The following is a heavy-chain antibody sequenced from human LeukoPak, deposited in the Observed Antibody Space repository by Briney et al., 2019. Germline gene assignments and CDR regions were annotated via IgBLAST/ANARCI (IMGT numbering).Heavy chain of an antibody. CDR1: GFIVSSSY. V-gene: IGHV3-49*04. Sequence: GGSLRLSCAASGFIVSSSYMSWVRQAPGKGLEWVGFIRSKAYGGTTEYAASVKGRFTISRDDSKSIAYLQMNSLKTEDTAVYYCTRGGWFGELGDFDYWGQGTLVTVSS. CDR3: TRGGWFGELGDFDY. J-gene: IGHJ4*02. CDR2: IRSKAYGGTT. D-gene: IGHD3-10*01.